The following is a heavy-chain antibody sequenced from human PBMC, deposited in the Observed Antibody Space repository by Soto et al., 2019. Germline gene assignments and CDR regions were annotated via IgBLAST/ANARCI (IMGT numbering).Heavy chain of an antibody. CDR3: ARSLTEGYCTITGCYTRPLYGMDV. D-gene: IGHD2-2*02. CDR2: INPNSGGT. CDR1: GYTFSGYY. V-gene: IGHV1-2*02. Sequence: ASVKVSCKASGYTFSGYYIHWLRQAPGQGLERMGWINPNSGGTNYAQKFQGRVTVTRDTPTSTAYMELSRLTSDDTAVYYCARSLTEGYCTITGCYTRPLYGMDVWGQGTTVTVSS. J-gene: IGHJ6*02.